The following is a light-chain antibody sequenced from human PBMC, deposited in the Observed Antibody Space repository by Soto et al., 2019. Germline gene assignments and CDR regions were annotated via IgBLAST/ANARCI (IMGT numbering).Light chain of an antibody. CDR3: QQYSDWPAGT. CDR1: QDVSFN. CDR2: TAS. V-gene: IGKV3-15*01. J-gene: IGKJ4*01. Sequence: EIVMTQSPATLSVSPGERATLSCRASQDVSFNLAWYQQKPGQAPRLLIYTASIRATGIPARFSGSGSGTEFTLTISSLQSEDVAVDYCQQYSDWPAGTFGGGTKVEIK.